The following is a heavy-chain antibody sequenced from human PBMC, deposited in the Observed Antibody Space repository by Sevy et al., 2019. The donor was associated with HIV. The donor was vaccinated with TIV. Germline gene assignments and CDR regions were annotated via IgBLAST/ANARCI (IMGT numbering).Heavy chain of an antibody. V-gene: IGHV1-18*01. D-gene: IGHD2-15*01. CDR1: GYTFSSYR. CDR3: AGAYCSGGRCYSLAY. J-gene: IGHJ4*01. Sequence: ASVKVSCKISGYTFSSYRITWVRQAPGQGLECMGWISPHNGDTNYAQKLQGRVTMITDTSTTTAYMELRNLRSDDTAVYYGAGAYCSGGRCYSLAYWGQGTLVTVSS. CDR2: ISPHNGDT.